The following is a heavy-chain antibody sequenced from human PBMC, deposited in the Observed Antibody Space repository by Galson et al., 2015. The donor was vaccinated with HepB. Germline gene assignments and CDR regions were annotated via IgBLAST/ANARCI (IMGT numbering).Heavy chain of an antibody. CDR2: IKQDGSEK. D-gene: IGHD3-3*01. CDR3: AREDAGPDTIFGVVIMHYYGMDV. V-gene: IGHV3-7*01. CDR1: GFTFSSYW. Sequence: SLRLSCAASGFTFSSYWMSWVRQAPGKGLEWVANIKQDGSEKYYVDSVKGRFTISRDNAKNSLYLQMNSLRAEDTAVYYCAREDAGPDTIFGVVIMHYYGMDVWGQGTTVTVSS. J-gene: IGHJ6*02.